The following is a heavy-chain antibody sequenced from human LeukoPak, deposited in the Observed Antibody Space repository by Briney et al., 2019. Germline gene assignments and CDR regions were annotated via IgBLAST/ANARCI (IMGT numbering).Heavy chain of an antibody. J-gene: IGHJ4*02. D-gene: IGHD3-22*01. CDR2: IKPDGSLQ. V-gene: IGHV3-7*01. Sequence: GGSLRFSCTAWGFVFSSFWMAWVRQAPGKGLEWVANIKPDGSLQFYGDSVKGRFTISRDNAKNSLYLQMNNLRAEDTALYYCATSYDSSGCDWGQGTLVTVSS. CDR3: ATSYDSSGCD. CDR1: GFVFSSFW.